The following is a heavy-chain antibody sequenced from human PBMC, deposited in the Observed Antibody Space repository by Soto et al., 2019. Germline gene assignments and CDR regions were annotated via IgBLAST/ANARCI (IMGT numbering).Heavy chain of an antibody. CDR3: EAAAKASYYYYYYLDV. V-gene: IGHV1-8*01. Sequence: ASVKVSCKASGYTFTSYDINWVRQATGQGLEWMGWMNPNSGNTGYAQKFQGRVTMTRNTSISTAYMELSSLRSEDPAVYYCEAAAKASYYYYYYLDVGGKGTRVTVSS. J-gene: IGHJ6*03. D-gene: IGHD6-25*01. CDR1: GYTFTSYD. CDR2: MNPNSGNT.